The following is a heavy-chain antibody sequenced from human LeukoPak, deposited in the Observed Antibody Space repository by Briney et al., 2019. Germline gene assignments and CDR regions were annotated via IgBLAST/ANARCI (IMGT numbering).Heavy chain of an antibody. D-gene: IGHD5-18*01. J-gene: IGHJ4*02. V-gene: IGHV3-23*01. CDR2: ISGSSGNT. Sequence: GGSLRLSCAASGFTFSSYAMSWVRQAPGKGLEWVSAISGSSGNTYYADSVKGRFTISRDNAKNSLYLQMNSLRAEDTAVYYCASGEQLWYPNYFDYWGQGTLVTVSS. CDR1: GFTFSSYA. CDR3: ASGEQLWYPNYFDY.